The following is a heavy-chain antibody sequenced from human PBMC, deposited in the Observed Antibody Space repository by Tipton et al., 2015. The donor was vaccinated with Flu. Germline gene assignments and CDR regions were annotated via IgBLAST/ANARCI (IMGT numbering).Heavy chain of an antibody. CDR3: ARGLLAAIGREDYYGMDV. Sequence: QLVQSGAEVKKPGASVKVSCKASGYILRNYGISWVRQAPGQGLEWMGWINGYNGSTNYAQRVQGRVTLTTDTSTNTAFMELRSLRSDDTAVYYCARGLLAAIGREDYYGMDVWGQGTTVTVS. CDR2: INGYNGST. D-gene: IGHD6-13*01. CDR1: GYILRNYG. J-gene: IGHJ6*02. V-gene: IGHV1-18*01.